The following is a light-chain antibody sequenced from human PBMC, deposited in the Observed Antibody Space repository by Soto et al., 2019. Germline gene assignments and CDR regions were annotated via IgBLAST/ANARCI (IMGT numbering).Light chain of an antibody. J-gene: IGKJ1*01. CDR2: GAS. CDR3: QQYNNLPWT. Sequence: EIVVTQFAASLSVSPGERATLSCRASQIVSSSYLAWYQQKPGQAPRLLIYGASTRATGIPARFSGSGSGTEFTLTISSLQSEDFAVYYCQQYNNLPWTFGQGSKVDIK. V-gene: IGKV3-15*01. CDR1: QIVSSSY.